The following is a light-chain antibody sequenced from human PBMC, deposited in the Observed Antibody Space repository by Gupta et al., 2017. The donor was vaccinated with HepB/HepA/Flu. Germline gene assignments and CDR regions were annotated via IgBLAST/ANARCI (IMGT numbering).Light chain of an antibody. CDR1: QSVSN. CDR2: GAS. V-gene: IGKV3-15*01. Sequence: EIVMTQSPATLSVSPGERATLFCRASQSVSNLAWYQQEPGQAPRRLIYGASTRPTGIPARFSGSGSGTEFTLTISSLQSEDFAVYYCQQYDKWPSWTFGQGTKVEIK. CDR3: QQYDKWPSWT. J-gene: IGKJ1*01.